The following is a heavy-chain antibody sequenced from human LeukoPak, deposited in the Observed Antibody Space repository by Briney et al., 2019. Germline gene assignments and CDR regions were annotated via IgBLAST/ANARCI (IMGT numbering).Heavy chain of an antibody. Sequence: GGSLRLSCAASGFTFTDYWMSWVRLAPGKGLEWVANIKRDGSEKYYVDSVKGRFTISRDNPKKSVYLQMNSLRAEDTAIYYCARDVSVSGMDVWGQGTTVIVSS. V-gene: IGHV3-7*01. CDR3: ARDVSVSGMDV. CDR2: IKRDGSEK. CDR1: GFTFTDYW. D-gene: IGHD5/OR15-5a*01. J-gene: IGHJ6*02.